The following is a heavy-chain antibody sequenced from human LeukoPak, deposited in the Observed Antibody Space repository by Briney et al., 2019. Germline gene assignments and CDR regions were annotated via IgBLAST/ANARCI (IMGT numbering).Heavy chain of an antibody. V-gene: IGHV3-20*04. D-gene: IGHD3-22*01. CDR2: INWNGGST. CDR3: ARDMEAMIVVANDAFDI. CDR1: GFTFDDYG. Sequence: GGSLRLSCAASGFTFDDYGMSWVRQAPGKGLEWVSGINWNGGSTGYADSVKGRFTISRDNAKNSLYLQMNSLRAEDTALYYCARDMEAMIVVANDAFDIWGQGTMVTVSS. J-gene: IGHJ3*02.